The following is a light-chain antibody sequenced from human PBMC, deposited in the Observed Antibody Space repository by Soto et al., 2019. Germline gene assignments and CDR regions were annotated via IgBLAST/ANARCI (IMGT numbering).Light chain of an antibody. CDR1: SSDIGGYNS. CDR3: SSYGSSNTVV. V-gene: IGLV2-14*01. J-gene: IGLJ3*02. Sequence: QTVVTQPASVSGSPGQSITISCTGTSSDIGGYNSVSWYQQHPGKVPKLLIYDVTNRPSGISNRFSGSKSGNTASLTISGLQAEDEADYYCSSYGSSNTVVFGGGTKLTVL. CDR2: DVT.